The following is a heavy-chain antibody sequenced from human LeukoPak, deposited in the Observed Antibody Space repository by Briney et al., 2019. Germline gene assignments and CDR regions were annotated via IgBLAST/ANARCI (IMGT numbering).Heavy chain of an antibody. Sequence: ASVKVSCKASGHIFTSYYMYWVRQAPGQGLEWMAIINPSGGSIRYAQKFQGRVTMTRDTSTSTVYMELSSLRSEDTAVYYCARGRNYYDTSGYYYEGDAFDIWGQGTMVTVSS. V-gene: IGHV1-46*01. D-gene: IGHD3-22*01. CDR2: INPSGGSI. CDR1: GHIFTSYY. CDR3: ARGRNYYDTSGYYYEGDAFDI. J-gene: IGHJ3*02.